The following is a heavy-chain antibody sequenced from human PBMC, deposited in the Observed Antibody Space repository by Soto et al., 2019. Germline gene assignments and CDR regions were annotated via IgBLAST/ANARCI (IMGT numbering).Heavy chain of an antibody. CDR1: GYTFTSYA. CDR3: ARGGSLYWYFDL. V-gene: IGHV1-3*01. D-gene: IGHD1-26*01. J-gene: IGHJ2*01. CDR2: INAGNGNT. Sequence: QVQLVQSGAEVKKPGASVKVSCKASGYTFTSYAMHWVRQAPGQRLEWMGWINAGNGNTKYSQKFQGRVTITRDTSASTAYMELSRLRSEDTAVYSCARGGSLYWYFDLWGRGTLVTVSS.